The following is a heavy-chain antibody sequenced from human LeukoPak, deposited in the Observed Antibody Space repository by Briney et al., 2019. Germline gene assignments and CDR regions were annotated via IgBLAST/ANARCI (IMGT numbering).Heavy chain of an antibody. J-gene: IGHJ4*02. D-gene: IGHD3-16*02. CDR1: GFTFSDYY. Sequence: PGGSLRLSCAASGFTFSDYYMSWIRQAPGKGLEWVSYISSSSSYTNYADSVKGRFTISRDNAKNSLYLQMNSLRAEDTAVYYCATQGIRLGESSSLYRFADYWGQGTLITVSS. V-gene: IGHV3-11*06. CDR2: ISSSSSYT. CDR3: ATQGIRLGESSSLYRFADY.